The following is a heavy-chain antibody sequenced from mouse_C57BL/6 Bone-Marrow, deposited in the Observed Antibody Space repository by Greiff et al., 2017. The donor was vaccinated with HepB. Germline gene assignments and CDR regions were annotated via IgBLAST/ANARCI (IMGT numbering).Heavy chain of an antibody. V-gene: IGHV1-63*01. Sequence: QVQLKESGAELVRPGTSVKMSCKASGYTFTNYWIGWAKQRPGHGLEWIGDIYPGGGYTNYNEKFKGKATLTADKSSSTAYMQFSSLTSEDSAIYYCARGQYYFDYWGQGTTLTVSS. J-gene: IGHJ2*01. CDR1: GYTFTNYW. CDR2: IYPGGGYT. D-gene: IGHD6-1*01. CDR3: ARGQYYFDY.